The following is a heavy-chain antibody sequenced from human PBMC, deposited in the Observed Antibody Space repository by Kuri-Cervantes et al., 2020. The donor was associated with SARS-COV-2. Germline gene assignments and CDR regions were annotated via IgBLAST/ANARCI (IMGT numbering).Heavy chain of an antibody. J-gene: IGHJ3*02. CDR2: INPNSGGT. D-gene: IGHD3-22*01. Sequence: ASVKVSCKASGYPLTGYYMHWVRQAPGQGLEWMGWINPNSGGTNYAQKFQGWVTMTRDTSISTVYMELSRLRSDDTAVYYGARSTPFRRPVVISQGGAFEIWGQGTMVTVSS. CDR3: ARSTPFRRPVVISQGGAFEI. CDR1: GYPLTGYY. V-gene: IGHV1-2*04.